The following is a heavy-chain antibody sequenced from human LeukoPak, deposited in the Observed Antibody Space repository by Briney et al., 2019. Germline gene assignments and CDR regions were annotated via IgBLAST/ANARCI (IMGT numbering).Heavy chain of an antibody. Sequence: GTSLRLSCEASGFTFSHFGMHWVRQAPGKGLEWVSVIGGSGSYTYYADPVKGRFTISRDNSKDTLYLQMNSLRAEDTAVYYCARDWYDYWGQGTLVTVSS. D-gene: IGHD6-13*01. CDR2: IGGSGSYT. CDR3: ARDWYDY. CDR1: GFTFSHFG. V-gene: IGHV3-23*01. J-gene: IGHJ4*02.